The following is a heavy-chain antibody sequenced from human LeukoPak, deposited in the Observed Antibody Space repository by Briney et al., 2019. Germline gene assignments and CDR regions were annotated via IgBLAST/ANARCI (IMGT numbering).Heavy chain of an antibody. CDR3: ANAYYYHSSGYYPGNY. D-gene: IGHD3-22*01. J-gene: IGHJ4*02. CDR2: MTYDDNNK. CDR1: GFTFSNYG. Sequence: GRSLRLSCAASGFTFSNYGMHWVRQALGKGLEWVTVMTYDDNNKHYADSVKGRFTISRDNSKNTLYLQMNSLRTEDTAVYYCANAYYYHSSGYYPGNYWGQGTLVTVSS. V-gene: IGHV3-30*18.